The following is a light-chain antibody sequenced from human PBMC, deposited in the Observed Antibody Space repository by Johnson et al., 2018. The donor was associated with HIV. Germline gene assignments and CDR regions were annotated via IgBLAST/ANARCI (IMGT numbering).Light chain of an antibody. CDR1: ISNIGNNY. CDR2: DND. Sequence: QPVLTQPPSVSAAPGQKVIIPCSGNISNIGNNYVSWYQRLPGTAPKLLIYDNDQRPSGLPDRFSGSTSGTSATLGITGLQPGDDGDYYCGTWDASLSPGGVFGTGTKVTVL. V-gene: IGLV1-51*01. CDR3: GTWDASLSPGGV. J-gene: IGLJ1*01.